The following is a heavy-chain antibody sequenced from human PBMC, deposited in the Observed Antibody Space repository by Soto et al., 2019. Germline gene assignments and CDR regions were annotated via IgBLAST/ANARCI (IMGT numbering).Heavy chain of an antibody. CDR2: IKTKVESYAT. CDR1: GFTLSGFD. Sequence: EVQLVESGGGLVQPGGSLKLSCAASGFTLSGFDIHWVRQASGEGLEWVGRIKTKVESYATELAASVKGRFTISRDDPKNTVYLEMNSLKTEDTAVYYCTRRYCSGGGCYSDFDYWGQGTLVTVSS. V-gene: IGHV3-73*01. J-gene: IGHJ4*02. D-gene: IGHD2-15*01. CDR3: TRRYCSGGGCYSDFDY.